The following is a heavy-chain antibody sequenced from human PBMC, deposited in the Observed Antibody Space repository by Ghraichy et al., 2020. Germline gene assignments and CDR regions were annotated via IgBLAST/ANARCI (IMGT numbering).Heavy chain of an antibody. J-gene: IGHJ1*01. D-gene: IGHD2-2*01. CDR3: AKAPLNVVVMFDS. CDR2: ISKSGNTT. CDR1: GFTFDKYA. V-gene: IGHV3-23*05. Sequence: GSLRLSCAASGFTFDKYALTWVRQTPGKGLECVSIISKSGNTTHYADSVKGRFTISRDNSKNTMYLQLSSLRVDDTAVYYCAKAPLNVVVMFDSWGQGAQVTVSS.